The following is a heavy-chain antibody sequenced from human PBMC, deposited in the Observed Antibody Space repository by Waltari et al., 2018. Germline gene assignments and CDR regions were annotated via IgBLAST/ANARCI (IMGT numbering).Heavy chain of an antibody. V-gene: IGHV3-66*01. CDR1: GFTGRSNY. J-gene: IGHJ4*02. Sequence: EVQLVESGGGLVQPGGSLRLSCAASGFTGRSNYMSWVRQAPGKGLEWVSLIYSDGRTYYADSVKGRFTISRDNYKNTVYLQMSRLRVEDTAVYYCAKDAGPVAAEGDYWGQGTLVTVSS. CDR3: AKDAGPVAAEGDY. CDR2: IYSDGRT. D-gene: IGHD6-19*01.